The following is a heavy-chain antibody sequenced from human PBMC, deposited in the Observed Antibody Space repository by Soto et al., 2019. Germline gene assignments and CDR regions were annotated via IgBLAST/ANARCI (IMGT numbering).Heavy chain of an antibody. CDR1: GFTFSSYA. J-gene: IGHJ5*02. V-gene: IGHV3-23*01. D-gene: IGHD1-26*01. CDR2: ISGSGDNT. Sequence: ESGGGLVQPGGSLRLSCAASGFTFSSYAMSWVRQAPGKGLEWVSTISGSGDNTYYADSVKGRFTISRDNSKNTLYLQMNSLRAEDTAVCYCAKRGPGGAPLNWFDPWGQGTLVTVSS. CDR3: AKRGPGGAPLNWFDP.